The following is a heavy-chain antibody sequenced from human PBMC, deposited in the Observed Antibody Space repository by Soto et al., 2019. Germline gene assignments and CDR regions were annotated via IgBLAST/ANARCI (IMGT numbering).Heavy chain of an antibody. CDR3: TLRGYDYIWGSYRYRSFDY. V-gene: IGHV3-15*01. J-gene: IGHJ4*02. CDR1: GFTFSNAW. CDR2: IKSKTDGGTT. D-gene: IGHD3-16*02. Sequence: GGSLRLSCAASGFTFSNAWMSWVRQAPGKGLEWVGRIKSKTDGGTTDYAAPVKGRFTISRDDSKNTLYLQMNSLKTEDTAVYYCTLRGYDYIWGSYRYRSFDYWGQGTLVTVSS.